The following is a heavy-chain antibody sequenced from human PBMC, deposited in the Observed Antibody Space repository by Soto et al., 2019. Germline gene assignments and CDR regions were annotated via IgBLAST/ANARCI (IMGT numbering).Heavy chain of an antibody. CDR1: GGSISSDGYY. J-gene: IGHJ6*02. CDR3: ARARMVRGVIYYYGMDV. CDR2: IYYSGST. Sequence: PSETLSLTCSVSGGSISSDGYYWSWIRQHPGKGLEWIGYIYYSGSTYYNPSLKSRVTISVDTSKNQFSLKLNSVTAADTAVYYCARARMVRGVIYYYGMDVWGQGTTVTVS. D-gene: IGHD3-10*01. V-gene: IGHV4-31*03.